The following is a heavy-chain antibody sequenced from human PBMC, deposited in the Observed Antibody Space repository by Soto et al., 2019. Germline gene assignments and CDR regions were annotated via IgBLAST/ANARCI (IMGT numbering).Heavy chain of an antibody. CDR1: GGSISSGGYY. CDR2: IYYSGST. CDR3: ARGRYYDSSGYYSWGGDY. J-gene: IGHJ4*02. Sequence: QVQLQESGPGPVKPSQTLSLTCTVSGGSISSGGYYWSWIRQHPGKGLEWIGYIYYSGSTYYNPSLKSRVTISVDTSKNQFSLKLSSVTAADTAVYYCARGRYYDSSGYYSWGGDYWGQGTLVTVSS. D-gene: IGHD3-22*01. V-gene: IGHV4-31*03.